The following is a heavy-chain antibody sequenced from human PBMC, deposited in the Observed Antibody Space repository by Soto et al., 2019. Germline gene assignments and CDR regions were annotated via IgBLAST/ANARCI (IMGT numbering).Heavy chain of an antibody. CDR1: GGSISSSNW. V-gene: IGHV4-4*02. D-gene: IGHD6-13*01. J-gene: IGHJ4*02. CDR2: IYHSGST. Sequence: SETLSLTCAVSGGSISSSNWWSWVRQPPGKGLEWIGEIYHSGSTNYNPSLKSRVTISVDKSKNQFSLKLSSVTAADTAAYYCARLGVAAAGMPDYWGQGTLVTVSS. CDR3: ARLGVAAAGMPDY.